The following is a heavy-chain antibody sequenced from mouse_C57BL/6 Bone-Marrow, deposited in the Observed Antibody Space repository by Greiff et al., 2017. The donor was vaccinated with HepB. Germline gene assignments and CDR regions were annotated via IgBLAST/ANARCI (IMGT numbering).Heavy chain of an antibody. CDR2: ISDGGSYT. Sequence: EVKLQESGGGLVKPGGSLKLSCAASGFTFSSYAMSWVRQTPETRLGWVATISDGGSYTYYPDNVKGRFTISRDTAKNNLYLQMSQLKSEDTAMYYCAREEDDYGSSYDAMDYWGQGTSVTVSS. V-gene: IGHV5-4*01. CDR1: GFTFSSYA. J-gene: IGHJ4*01. D-gene: IGHD1-1*01. CDR3: AREEDDYGSSYDAMDY.